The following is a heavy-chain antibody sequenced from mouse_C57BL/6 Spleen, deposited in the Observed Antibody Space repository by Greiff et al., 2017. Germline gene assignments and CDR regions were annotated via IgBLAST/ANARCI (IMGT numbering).Heavy chain of an antibody. CDR3: ARGTAQATGWFAY. V-gene: IGHV1-64*01. CDR2: IHPNSGST. Sequence: QVQLQQPGAELVKPGASVKLSCKASGYTFTSYWMHWVKQRPGQGLEWIGMIHPNSGSTNYNEKFKSKATLTVDKSSSTAYMQLSSLTSEDSAVYYCARGTAQATGWFAYWGQGTLVTVSA. D-gene: IGHD3-2*02. CDR1: GYTFTSYW. J-gene: IGHJ3*01.